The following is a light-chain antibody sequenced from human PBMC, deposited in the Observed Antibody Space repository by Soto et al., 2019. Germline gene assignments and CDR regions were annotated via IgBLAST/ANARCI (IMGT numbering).Light chain of an antibody. Sequence: DIQMTQSPSSLSASVGDRVTITCRASQSVSSWLAWYQQKPGKAPKLLILDAFSLASGVPSRFSGSRSGTEFTLTISSLQPDDYATYYCQQYNSYSPLTFGGGTKVEIK. V-gene: IGKV1-5*01. CDR1: QSVSSW. CDR3: QQYNSYSPLT. CDR2: DAF. J-gene: IGKJ4*01.